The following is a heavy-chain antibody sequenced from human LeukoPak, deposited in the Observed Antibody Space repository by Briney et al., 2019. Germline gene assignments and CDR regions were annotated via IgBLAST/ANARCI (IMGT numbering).Heavy chain of an antibody. J-gene: IGHJ3*02. CDR1: GDTFSSYA. V-gene: IGHV1-69*13. D-gene: IGHD4/OR15-4a*01. CDR2: IIPIFGTA. CDR3: ARALTKRVVGRAFDI. Sequence: GASVKVSCKASGDTFSSYAISWVRQAPGQGLEWMGGIIPIFGTANYARKFQGRVTITADESTSTAYMELSSLRSEDTAVYYCARALTKRVVGRAFDIWGQGTMVTVSS.